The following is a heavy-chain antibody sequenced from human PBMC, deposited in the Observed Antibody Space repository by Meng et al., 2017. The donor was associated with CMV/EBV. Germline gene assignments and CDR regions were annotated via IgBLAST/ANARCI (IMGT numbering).Heavy chain of an antibody. D-gene: IGHD3-10*01. J-gene: IGHJ4*02. Sequence: QVQLQQGGAGLLKPSETLSLTGAVYGGSFSGYYWSWIRQPPGKGLEWIGEINHSGSTNYNPSLKSRVTISVDTSKNQFSLKLSSVTAADTAVYYCARESMVRGEDWGQGTLVTVSS. CDR3: ARESMVRGED. CDR1: GGSFSGYY. CDR2: INHSGST. V-gene: IGHV4-34*01.